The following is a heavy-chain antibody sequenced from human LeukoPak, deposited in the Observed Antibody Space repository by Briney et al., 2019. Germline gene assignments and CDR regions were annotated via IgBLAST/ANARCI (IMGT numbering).Heavy chain of an antibody. CDR3: ARRRAYNDDAAGLYYYFMDG. Sequence: PSETLPLTCSLSGGSTNRYYWSWIRQPPGKGLEWIGFIYYTGSTNYDTSLRSRVTISVDTSKNQVSLKLSSVTAADTAVDYCARRRAYNDDAAGLYYYFMDGWGKGTTVVVSS. CDR1: GGSTNRYY. J-gene: IGHJ6*03. CDR2: IYYTGST. V-gene: IGHV4-59*01. D-gene: IGHD5-24*01.